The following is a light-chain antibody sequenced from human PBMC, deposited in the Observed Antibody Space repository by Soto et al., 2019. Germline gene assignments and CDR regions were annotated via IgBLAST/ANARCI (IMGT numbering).Light chain of an antibody. CDR2: KAS. J-gene: IGKJ1*01. Sequence: DIQMTQSPSTLSASVGDRVTITCRASQSISSWLAWYQQKPVKAPKLLIYKASSLEIGVPSRFSGSGSVTEFTLTISSLQPDDFATYYCHQYNSYSGWTFGQGTKVEIK. CDR1: QSISSW. CDR3: HQYNSYSGWT. V-gene: IGKV1-5*03.